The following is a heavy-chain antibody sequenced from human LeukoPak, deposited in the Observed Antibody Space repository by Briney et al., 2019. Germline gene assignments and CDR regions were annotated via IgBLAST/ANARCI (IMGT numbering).Heavy chain of an antibody. V-gene: IGHV3-30-3*01. J-gene: IGHJ6*02. CDR2: ISYDGSNK. CDR3: ARDTLSTVRGVRPRYYYGMDV. CDR1: GFTFSSYA. D-gene: IGHD3-10*01. Sequence: PGGSLRLSCAASGFTFSSYAMHWVRQAPSKGLGWVAVISYDGSNKYYADSVKGRFTISRDNSKNTLYLQMNSLRAEDTAVYYCARDTLSTVRGVRPRYYYGMDVWGQGTTVTVSS.